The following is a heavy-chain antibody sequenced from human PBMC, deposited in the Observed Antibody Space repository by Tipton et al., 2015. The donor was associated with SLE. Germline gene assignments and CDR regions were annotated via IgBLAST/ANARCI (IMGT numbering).Heavy chain of an antibody. Sequence: TLSLTCTVSGDSISSFHGSWIRQPPGKGLEWLGDVYQSGTTNSNPSLKSRVTISVDTSKNQFSLKVSSVTAADTAVYYCARGLNYYDSSGYYPFYYMDVWGKGTTVTVSS. D-gene: IGHD3-22*01. CDR1: GDSISSFH. J-gene: IGHJ6*03. CDR2: VYQSGTT. CDR3: ARGLNYYDSSGYYPFYYMDV. V-gene: IGHV4-59*12.